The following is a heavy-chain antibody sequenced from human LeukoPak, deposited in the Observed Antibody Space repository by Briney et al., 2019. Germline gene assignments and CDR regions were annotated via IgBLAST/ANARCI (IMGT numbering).Heavy chain of an antibody. CDR2: INPNSGGT. V-gene: IGHV1-2*02. Sequence: ASVTVSCTASGYTFTDYYIHRVRQAPGQGLEWMGWINPNSGGTKYAQKFQGRVTMTRDTSISTAYMELTRLRSDDTAVYYCAVGPAVTFYSWGQGTLVTVSS. D-gene: IGHD2/OR15-2a*01. J-gene: IGHJ5*02. CDR3: AVGPAVTFYS. CDR1: GYTFTDYY.